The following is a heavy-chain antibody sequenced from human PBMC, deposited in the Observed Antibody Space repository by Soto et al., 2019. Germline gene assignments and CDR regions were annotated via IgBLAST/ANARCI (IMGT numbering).Heavy chain of an antibody. CDR2: IIPIFGTA. CDR3: ASLYYDYVWGSYRYTLRAFDI. J-gene: IGHJ3*02. D-gene: IGHD3-16*02. CDR1: GGTFSSYA. V-gene: IGHV1-69*13. Sequence: SVKVSCKASGGTFSSYAISWVRQAPGQGLEWMGGIIPIFGTANYAQKFQGRVTITADESTSTAYMELSSLRSEDTAVYYCASLYYDYVWGSYRYTLRAFDIWGQGTMVTVSS.